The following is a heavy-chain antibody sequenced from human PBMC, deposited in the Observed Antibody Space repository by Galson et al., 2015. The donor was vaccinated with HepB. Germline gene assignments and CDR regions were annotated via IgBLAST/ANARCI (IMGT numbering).Heavy chain of an antibody. CDR1: GDSVSSNSAA. CDR2: TYYRSKWYN. J-gene: IGHJ2*01. V-gene: IGHV6-1*01. D-gene: IGHD6-13*01. CDR3: ARDRTGYSSSFDVGETDWYFDL. Sequence: CAISGDSVSSNSAAWNWIRQSPSRGLEWLGRTYYRSKWYNDYAVSVKSRITINPDTSKNQFSLQLNSVTPEDTAVYYCARDRTGYSSSFDVGETDWYFDLWGRGTLVTVSS.